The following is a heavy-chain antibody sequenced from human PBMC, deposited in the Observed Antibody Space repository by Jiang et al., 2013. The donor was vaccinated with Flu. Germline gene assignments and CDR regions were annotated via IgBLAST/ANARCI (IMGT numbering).Heavy chain of an antibody. J-gene: IGHJ4*02. CDR2: TYYRSRWFN. Sequence: SQTLSLTCAISGDSVSSNSAAWNWIRQSPSRGLEWLGRTYYRSRWFNDYAVSVKSRITINPDASKNQFSLQLNSVTPEDTAVYYCARDGGYGGNSLFDYWGQGTLVTVSS. V-gene: IGHV6-1*01. CDR1: GDSVSSNSAA. D-gene: IGHD4-23*01. CDR3: ARDGGYGGNSLFDY.